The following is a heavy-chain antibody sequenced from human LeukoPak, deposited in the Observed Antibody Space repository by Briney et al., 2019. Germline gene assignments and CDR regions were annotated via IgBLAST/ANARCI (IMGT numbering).Heavy chain of an antibody. V-gene: IGHV3-23*01. D-gene: IGHD6-13*01. Sequence: GGSLRLSCAASGFTCSSYGMSWVRQAPGKGLEWVSGISGSGGFTYYADSLKGRFTISRDNSKHMLYLQMNGLRVEDTAVYYCAKGHGSTWYDGLYYFDYWGQGILVTVSS. CDR1: GFTCSSYG. J-gene: IGHJ4*02. CDR3: AKGHGSTWYDGLYYFDY. CDR2: ISGSGGFT.